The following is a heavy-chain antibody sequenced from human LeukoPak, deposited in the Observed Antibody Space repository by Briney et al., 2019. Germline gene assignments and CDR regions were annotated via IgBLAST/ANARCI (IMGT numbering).Heavy chain of an antibody. CDR3: AKGAGFADPLPDY. CDR1: GYTFTSYD. D-gene: IGHD6-19*01. Sequence: GASVKVSCKASGYTFTSYDINWVRQATGQGLEWMGWMNPNNGNTKYSQKFQARVTITRDTPASTAYMELRSLRSEDTAVYYCAKGAGFADPLPDYWGQGTLVTVSS. J-gene: IGHJ4*02. CDR2: MNPNNGNT. V-gene: IGHV1-8*01.